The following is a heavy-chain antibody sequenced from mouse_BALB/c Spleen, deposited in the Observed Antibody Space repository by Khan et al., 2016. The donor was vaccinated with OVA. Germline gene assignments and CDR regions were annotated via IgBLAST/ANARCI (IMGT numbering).Heavy chain of an antibody. D-gene: IGHD2-14*01. CDR2: INPSNGYT. J-gene: IGHJ3*01. CDR3: VRDGAYHRNDGWFAY. V-gene: IGHV1-4*01. Sequence: QVQLKQSGAELARPGASVKMSCKASGYTFTSYTIHWIKLRPGQGLKWIGFINPSNGYTNYNQKFKDKATLTADKSSTTVYMQLSSLTSDDSAVYNCVRDGAYHRNDGWFAYWGQGTLVTVSA. CDR1: GYTFTSYT.